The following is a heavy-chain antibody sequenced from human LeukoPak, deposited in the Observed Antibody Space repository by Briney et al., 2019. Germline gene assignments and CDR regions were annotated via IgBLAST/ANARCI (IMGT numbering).Heavy chain of an antibody. CDR1: GFIFNSYA. Sequence: GGSLRLSCAASGFIFNSYAMHWVRQAPGKGLEWMAVISYDANNKYYADSVKGRFTSSRDNSKNTLYLQMNSLRAEDTAVYYCAKVGSSGWYRYYYYYMDVWGKGTTVTVSS. V-gene: IGHV3-30*04. CDR2: ISYDANNK. J-gene: IGHJ6*03. CDR3: AKVGSSGWYRYYYYYMDV. D-gene: IGHD6-19*01.